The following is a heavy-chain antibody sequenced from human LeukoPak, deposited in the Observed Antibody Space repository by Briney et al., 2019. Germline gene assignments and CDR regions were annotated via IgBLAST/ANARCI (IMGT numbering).Heavy chain of an antibody. CDR1: GGSISSANYY. J-gene: IGHJ4*02. V-gene: IGHV4-61*02. CDR2: IYTSGST. Sequence: SETLSLTCTVSGGSISSANYYWSWIRQPAGKGLEWIGRIYTSGSTNYNPSLKSRVTISVDTSKNQFSLKLNSVTAADTAVYYCARFHYYYDSSGYGVMVFDYWGQGTLVTVSS. CDR3: ARFHYYYDSSGYGVMVFDY. D-gene: IGHD3-22*01.